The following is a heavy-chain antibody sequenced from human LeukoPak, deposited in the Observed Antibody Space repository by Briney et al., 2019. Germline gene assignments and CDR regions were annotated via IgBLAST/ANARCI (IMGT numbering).Heavy chain of an antibody. J-gene: IGHJ4*02. CDR3: AKAHYGDESFDY. CDR1: GFTFSSYG. Sequence: GGSLRLSCAASGFTFSSYGMHWVRQAPGKGREWVAVISYDGSNKYYADSVKGRFTISRDNSKNTLYLQMNSLRAEDTAVYYCAKAHYGDESFDYWGQGTLVTVSS. D-gene: IGHD4-17*01. V-gene: IGHV3-30*18. CDR2: ISYDGSNK.